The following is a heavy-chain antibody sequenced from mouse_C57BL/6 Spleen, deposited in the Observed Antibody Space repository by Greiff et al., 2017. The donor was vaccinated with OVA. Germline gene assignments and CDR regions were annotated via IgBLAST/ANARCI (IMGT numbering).Heavy chain of an antibody. CDR2: MNPNNGGT. J-gene: IGHJ3*01. D-gene: IGHD1-1*01. CDR1: GYTFTDYN. CDR3: ARGENYGSSYGFAY. Sequence: EVQLQQSGPELVKPGASVKIPCKASGYTFTDYNMDWVKQSNGKSLEWIGVMNPNNGGTIYNQKFKGKATLTVDKSSSTAYMELSSMTSEDTAVYYSARGENYGSSYGFAYWGQGTLVTVST. V-gene: IGHV1-18*01.